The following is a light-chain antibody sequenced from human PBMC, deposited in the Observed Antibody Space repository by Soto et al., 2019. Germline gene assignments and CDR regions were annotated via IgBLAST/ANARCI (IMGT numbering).Light chain of an antibody. J-gene: IGKJ5*01. CDR3: QQYGSSPMT. CDR2: GAS. V-gene: IGKV3-20*01. CDR1: QSVSTY. Sequence: DIVLTQSPATLSLSPGERATLSCRASQSVSTYLAWYQQKPGQAPRLLIYGASSRATGIPDRSSGSGSGTDFTLTISRLEPEDFVVYYCQQYGSSPMTFGQGTRLEIK.